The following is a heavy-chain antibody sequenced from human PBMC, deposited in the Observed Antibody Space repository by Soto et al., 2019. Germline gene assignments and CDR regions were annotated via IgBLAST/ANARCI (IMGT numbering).Heavy chain of an antibody. D-gene: IGHD3-9*01. CDR2: IYYSGST. Sequence: QLQLQESGPGLVKPSETLSLTCTVSGGSISSSSYYWGWIRQPPGTGLEWIGSIYYSGSTYYNPSLESRVTISVDASRNQFSLNLGSVTAADTAVYYCAREGVEDYDILTVRNGAFDIWGQGTMVTVSS. J-gene: IGHJ3*02. CDR1: GGSISSSSYY. V-gene: IGHV4-39*02. CDR3: AREGVEDYDILTVRNGAFDI.